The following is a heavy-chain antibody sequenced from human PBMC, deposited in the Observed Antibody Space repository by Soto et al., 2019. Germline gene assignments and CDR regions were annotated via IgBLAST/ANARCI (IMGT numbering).Heavy chain of an antibody. V-gene: IGHV1-3*01. Sequence: GASVKVSCKGYGYSFTSHDMHWVRQAPGQRLEWMGWINAANGNTKYSQKFQGRVTISRDTSTSTAYMELRGLRSDDTAVYYCARVDDYVWGSFRPWGQGTQVTVSS. CDR1: GYSFTSHD. CDR2: INAANGNT. CDR3: ARVDDYVWGSFRP. D-gene: IGHD3-16*02. J-gene: IGHJ4*02.